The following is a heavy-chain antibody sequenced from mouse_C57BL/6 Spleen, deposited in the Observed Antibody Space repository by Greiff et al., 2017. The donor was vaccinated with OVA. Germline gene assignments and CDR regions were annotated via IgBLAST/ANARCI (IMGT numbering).Heavy chain of an antibody. V-gene: IGHV7-3*01. J-gene: IGHJ1*03. D-gene: IGHD2-5*01. CDR3: ASPDSNRWYFDV. CDR1: GFTITDYY. CDR2: IRNKANGYTT. Sequence: EVKLVESGGGLVQPGGSLSLSCAASGFTITDYYMSWVRQPPGKALEWLGFIRNKANGYTTDSSASVKGRFNISRDNSQSILYLQMNALRAEDSATDYCASPDSNRWYFDVWGTGTTVTVSS.